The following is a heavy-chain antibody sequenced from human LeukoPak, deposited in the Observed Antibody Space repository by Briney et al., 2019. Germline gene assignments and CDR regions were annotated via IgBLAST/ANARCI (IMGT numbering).Heavy chain of an antibody. Sequence: KPSETLSLTCAVYGGSFSAYYWSWVRQPPGKGLEWIGEINHSGSTNYNPSLKSRVTISVDTSKNQFSLKLSSVTAADTAVYYCARASPYYDSSGSKTYYYYYMDVWGKGTTVTISS. J-gene: IGHJ6*03. CDR1: GGSFSAYY. CDR3: ARASPYYDSSGSKTYYYYYMDV. D-gene: IGHD3-22*01. V-gene: IGHV4-34*01. CDR2: INHSGST.